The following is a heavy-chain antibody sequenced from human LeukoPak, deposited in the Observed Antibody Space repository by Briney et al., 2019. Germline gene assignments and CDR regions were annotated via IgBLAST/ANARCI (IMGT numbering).Heavy chain of an antibody. CDR2: ISSSSNTI. CDR3: ARDEDAF. V-gene: IGHV3-48*02. J-gene: IGHJ4*02. Sequence: GGSLRLSCAASGFIFSTYNMNWVRQAPGKGLEWVSYISSSSNTIYYADSVKGRLTVSRGNAKNSLYLQMNSPTDEDTAMYYCARDEDAFGGQGTLVTVSS. CDR1: GFIFSTYN.